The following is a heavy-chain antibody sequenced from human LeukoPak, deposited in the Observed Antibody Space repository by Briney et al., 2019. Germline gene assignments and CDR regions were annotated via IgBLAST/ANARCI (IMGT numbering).Heavy chain of an antibody. D-gene: IGHD5-24*01. Sequence: ASVKVSCKASGYTFTAYYLHWMRQAPGQGLEGMGWINPNSGDPNYAQNFQGRVTMTRDTSISTAYMELSSLRSDDKAVYYCARGGDGNRRDFDYWGQGILVTVSS. CDR2: INPNSGDP. V-gene: IGHV1-2*02. CDR3: ARGGDGNRRDFDY. CDR1: GYTFTAYY. J-gene: IGHJ4*02.